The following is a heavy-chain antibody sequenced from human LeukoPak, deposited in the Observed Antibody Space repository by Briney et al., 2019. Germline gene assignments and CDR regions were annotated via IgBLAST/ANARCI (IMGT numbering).Heavy chain of an antibody. D-gene: IGHD6-19*01. Sequence: GGSLRLSCAASGFTVSSNYMSWVRQAPGKGLEWVSVIYSGGSTYYADSVKGRFTISRDNSKNTPYLQMNSLRAEDTAVYYCARARAVAGGFDYWGQGTLVTVSS. CDR1: GFTVSSNY. J-gene: IGHJ4*02. CDR2: IYSGGST. CDR3: ARARAVAGGFDY. V-gene: IGHV3-53*01.